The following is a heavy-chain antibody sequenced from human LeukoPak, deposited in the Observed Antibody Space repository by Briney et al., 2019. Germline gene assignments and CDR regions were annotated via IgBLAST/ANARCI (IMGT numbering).Heavy chain of an antibody. D-gene: IGHD6-19*01. Sequence: PSQTLSLTCTVSGDSISSGNYYWSWIRQPAGKGLEWIGRIYTSGSTNYNPSLKSRVTISVDTSKNQFSLKLSSVTAADTAVYYCAVSIAVAGTYYWGQGTLVTVSS. J-gene: IGHJ4*02. CDR2: IYTSGST. V-gene: IGHV4-61*02. CDR1: GDSISSGNYY. CDR3: AVSIAVAGTYY.